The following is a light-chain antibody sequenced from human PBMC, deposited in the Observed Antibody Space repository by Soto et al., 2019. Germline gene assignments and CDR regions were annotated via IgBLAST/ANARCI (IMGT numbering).Light chain of an antibody. V-gene: IGLV1-44*01. CDR1: SSNIGSKT. J-gene: IGLJ1*01. CDR3: AAWDGSLNGYV. Sequence: QSVLTQPPSASGTPGQRVTISCSGSSSNIGSKTVNWYQQLPGTAPKLLIYSDNQRPSWVPDRFSGSKSGTSASLAISALQSEDEADYYCAAWDGSLNGYVFGTATKVTVL. CDR2: SDN.